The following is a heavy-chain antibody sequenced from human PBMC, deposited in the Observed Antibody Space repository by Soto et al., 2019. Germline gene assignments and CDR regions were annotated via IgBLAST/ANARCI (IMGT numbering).Heavy chain of an antibody. D-gene: IGHD4-4*01. J-gene: IGHJ4*02. CDR2: INHSGST. V-gene: IGHV4-34*01. Sequence: SETLSLTCAVYGGSFSGYYWSWIRQPPGKGLEWIGEINHSGSTNYNPSLKSRVTISVDTSKNQFSLKLSSVTAADTAVYYCARGHNNYGRWIYWGQGTLVTVYS. CDR1: GGSFSGYY. CDR3: ARGHNNYGRWIY.